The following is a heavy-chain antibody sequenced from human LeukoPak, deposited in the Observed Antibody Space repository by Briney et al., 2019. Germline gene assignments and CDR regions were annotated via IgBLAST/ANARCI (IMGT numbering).Heavy chain of an antibody. CDR1: GFTFSGST. D-gene: IGHD2-21*02. Sequence: GGSLRLSCAASGFTFSGSTVHWVRQASGKGLDWVGHIRTKVNNYATAYAASVKGRFTISRDDSKNTAYLQMNRLKIEDTAVYYCSRHEALPGDYWGQGTLVTVSS. CDR2: IRTKVNNYAT. CDR3: SRHEALPGDY. J-gene: IGHJ4*02. V-gene: IGHV3-73*01.